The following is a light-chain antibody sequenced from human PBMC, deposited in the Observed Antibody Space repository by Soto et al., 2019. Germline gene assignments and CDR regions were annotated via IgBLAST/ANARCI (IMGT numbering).Light chain of an antibody. V-gene: IGKV1-39*01. Sequence: DIQMTQSPSSLSASVGDRVTITCRASQSISSYLNWYQQKPGKAPKLLIYAASSLQSGVPSRFSGSGSGTDFTLTISSLQPEDFATYYCQQSYSTLESGSFGQGTKVEIK. J-gene: IGKJ1*01. CDR2: AAS. CDR3: QQSYSTLESGS. CDR1: QSISSY.